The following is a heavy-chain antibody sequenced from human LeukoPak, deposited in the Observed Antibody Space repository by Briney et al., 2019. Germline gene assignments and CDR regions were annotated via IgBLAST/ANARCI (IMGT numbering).Heavy chain of an antibody. Sequence: SGTLSLTCAVSGDSINSSIWWSWVRQAPGKGLEWIGEIYHSGSTNYHPSLKSRATISIDKSKSESSLKLSSVTAADTAVYYCATLTHYSDDSGNFQHWGQGTLVSVSS. CDR1: GDSINSSIW. CDR2: IYHSGST. D-gene: IGHD3-22*01. V-gene: IGHV4-4*02. CDR3: ATLTHYSDDSGNFQH. J-gene: IGHJ1*01.